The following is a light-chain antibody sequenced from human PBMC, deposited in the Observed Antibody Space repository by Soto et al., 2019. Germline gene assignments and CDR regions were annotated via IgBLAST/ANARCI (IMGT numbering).Light chain of an antibody. Sequence: QLVLTQSPSASASLGASVKLTCTLSSGHSSYAIAWHQQQPEKGPRYMMKLNSDGSHSKGDGIPDRFSGSSSGAERDLTISSLQSEDEADYYCQTWGTGNVVFGAGTKLTVL. CDR2: LNSDGSH. V-gene: IGLV4-69*01. J-gene: IGLJ2*01. CDR1: SGHSSYA. CDR3: QTWGTGNVV.